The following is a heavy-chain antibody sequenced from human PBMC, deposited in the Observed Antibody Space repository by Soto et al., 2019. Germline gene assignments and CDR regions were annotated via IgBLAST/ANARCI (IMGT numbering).Heavy chain of an antibody. V-gene: IGHV1-18*04. J-gene: IGHJ4*02. Sequence: QVQLVQSGAEVRKPGASVKVSCKASGYTFSNYGIYWLRQAPGQGLEWLGWVSTYNGDTNYAQKFHDRVTMTTHTSTNTASMELRSLKSDDTAVYYCARGHFDFWSGYPIEYGGQGTSVTVSS. CDR1: GYTFSNYG. CDR3: ARGHFDFWSGYPIEY. D-gene: IGHD3-3*01. CDR2: VSTYNGDT.